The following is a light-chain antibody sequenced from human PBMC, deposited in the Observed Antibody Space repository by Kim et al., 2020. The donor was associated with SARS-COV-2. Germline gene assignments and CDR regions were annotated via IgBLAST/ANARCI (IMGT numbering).Light chain of an antibody. Sequence: RSYYASWYQQKPGQAPVLVIYGKNNRPSGIPDRFSGSSSGNTASLTITGAQAEDEADYYCNSRDSSGYVFGTGTKVTVL. V-gene: IGLV3-19*01. J-gene: IGLJ1*01. CDR2: GKN. CDR3: NSRDSSGYV. CDR1: RSYY.